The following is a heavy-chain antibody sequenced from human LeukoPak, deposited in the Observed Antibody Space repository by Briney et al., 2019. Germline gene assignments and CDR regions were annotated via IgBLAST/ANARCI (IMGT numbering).Heavy chain of an antibody. CDR2: LSGSGGTT. CDR1: GFTFSSYA. J-gene: IGHJ4*02. D-gene: IGHD1-26*01. CDR3: ARDRGALDY. V-gene: IGHV3-23*01. Sequence: PGGSLRLSCAASGFTFSSYAMSWVRQAPGKGLEWVSTLSGSGGTTYYADSVKGRFTISRDNAKNTVFLQMNSLRTEDTAVYYRARDRGALDYWGQGTLVTVSS.